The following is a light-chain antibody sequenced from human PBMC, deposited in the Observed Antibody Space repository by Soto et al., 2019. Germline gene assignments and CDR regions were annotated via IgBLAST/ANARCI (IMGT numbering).Light chain of an antibody. CDR1: QSISSW. CDR2: KAS. Sequence: DIQMTQSPSTLSASVGDRVTITCRASQSISSWLAWYQQKPGKAPKLLIYKASSLRSGVPSRFSGSGSGTVFTLTISSLQPDDFATYYCQQYNSYSYTFDQGTKLEIK. V-gene: IGKV1-5*03. J-gene: IGKJ2*01. CDR3: QQYNSYSYT.